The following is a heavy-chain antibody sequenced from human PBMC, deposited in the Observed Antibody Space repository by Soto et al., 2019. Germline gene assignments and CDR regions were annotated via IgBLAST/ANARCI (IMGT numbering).Heavy chain of an antibody. D-gene: IGHD3-22*01. J-gene: IGHJ4*02. Sequence: ASVKVYCKASGYTFTSYAMHWVRQAPGQRLEWMGWINAGNGNTKYSQKFQGRVTITRDTSASTAYMELSSLRSEDTAVYYCARAPQYYYDSSGYDYWGQGTLVTVSS. CDR2: INAGNGNT. CDR1: GYTFTSYA. CDR3: ARAPQYYYDSSGYDY. V-gene: IGHV1-3*01.